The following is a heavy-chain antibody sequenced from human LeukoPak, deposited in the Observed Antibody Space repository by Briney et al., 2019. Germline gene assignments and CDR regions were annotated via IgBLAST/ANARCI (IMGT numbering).Heavy chain of an antibody. CDR3: ARDNDLRDPPHFDY. V-gene: IGHV1-8*01. Sequence: VASVKVSCKASGYTFTSYDINWVRQATGQGLEWMGWMNPNSGNTGYAQKFQGRVTMTRNTSISTAYMELSSLRSEDTAVYYCARDNDLRDPPHFDYWGQGTLVTVSS. D-gene: IGHD3/OR15-3a*01. J-gene: IGHJ4*02. CDR1: GYTFTSYD. CDR2: MNPNSGNT.